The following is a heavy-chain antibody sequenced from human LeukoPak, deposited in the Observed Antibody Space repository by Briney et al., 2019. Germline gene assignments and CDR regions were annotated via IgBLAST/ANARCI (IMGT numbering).Heavy chain of an antibody. D-gene: IGHD4/OR15-4a*01. J-gene: IGHJ3*02. V-gene: IGHV1-2*02. Sequence: ASVKVSCKASGYRFTSYDLNWVRQATGQGLEWMGWINPNSGGTNYAQKFQGRVTMTRDTSISTAYMELSRLRSDDTAVYYCARGSPDHDYYAFDIWGQGTMVTVSS. CDR2: INPNSGGT. CDR3: ARGSPDHDYYAFDI. CDR1: GYRFTSYD.